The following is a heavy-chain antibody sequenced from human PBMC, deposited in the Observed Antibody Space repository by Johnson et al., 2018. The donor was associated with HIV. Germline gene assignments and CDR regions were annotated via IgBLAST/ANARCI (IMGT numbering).Heavy chain of an antibody. Sequence: QLVESGGGVVQPERSLRLSCAASGFTFDDYAMHWVRQAPGKGLEWVSYIGSSGSTIYYADSVKGRFTISRDNAKNSLYLQMNSLRAEDTAVYYCARDLSEGELGHAFDIWGQGTMVTVSS. V-gene: IGHV3-48*03. D-gene: IGHD1-26*01. CDR3: ARDLSEGELGHAFDI. CDR2: IGSSGSTI. CDR1: GFTFDDYA. J-gene: IGHJ3*02.